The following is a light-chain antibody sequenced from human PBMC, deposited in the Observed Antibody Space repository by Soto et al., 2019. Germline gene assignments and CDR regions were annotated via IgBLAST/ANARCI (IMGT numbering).Light chain of an antibody. CDR1: QGIRND. V-gene: IGKV1-6*01. CDR2: AAS. J-gene: IGKJ1*01. Sequence: AIQMTQSPSSLSASVGDRVTITCRASQGIRNDLSWYQQKPGKAPKLLIYAASTLQSGVPSRFSGSSSGTEFTLTISSLHPEDFATYYCLQDYNYPWTFGQGNKLEI. CDR3: LQDYNYPWT.